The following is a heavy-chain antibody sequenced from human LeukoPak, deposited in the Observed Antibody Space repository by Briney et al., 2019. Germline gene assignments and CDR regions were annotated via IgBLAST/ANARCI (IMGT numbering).Heavy chain of an antibody. J-gene: IGHJ4*02. D-gene: IGHD4-17*01. CDR1: GFTFSTYG. CDR3: ARSHDYGDYVLGY. CDR2: ISSSSSYI. V-gene: IGHV3-21*01. Sequence: PGGSLRLSCAASGFTFSTYGMNWVRQAPGKGLEWVSSISSSSSYIYYADSVKGRFTISRDNAKNSLYLQMNSLRAEDTAVYYCARSHDYGDYVLGYWGQGTLVTVSS.